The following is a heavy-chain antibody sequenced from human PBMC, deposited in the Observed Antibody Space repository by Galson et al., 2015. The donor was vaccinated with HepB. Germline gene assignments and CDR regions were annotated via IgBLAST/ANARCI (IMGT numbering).Heavy chain of an antibody. D-gene: IGHD6-19*01. CDR3: ASPSRLYSSGWYDY. V-gene: IGHV3-74*01. CDR2: INSDGSST. J-gene: IGHJ4*02. Sequence: SLRLSCAASGFTFSSYWMHWVRQAPGKGLVWVSRINSDGSSTSYADPVKGRFTISRDNAKNTLYLQMNSLRAEDTAVYYCASPSRLYSSGWYDYWGQGTLVTVSS. CDR1: GFTFSSYW.